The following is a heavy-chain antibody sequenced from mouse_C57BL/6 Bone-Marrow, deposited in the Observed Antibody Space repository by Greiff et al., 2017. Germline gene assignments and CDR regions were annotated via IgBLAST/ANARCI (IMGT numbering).Heavy chain of an antibody. Sequence: VQLQQSGAELVRPGASVKLSCTASGFNIKDDYMHWVKQRPEQGLEWIGWIDPENGDTEYASKFQGKATITADTSSNTAYLPLSSLTSEDTAVYYCTTWGDSSGYEFAYWGQGTLVTVSA. CDR1: GFNIKDDY. CDR3: TTWGDSSGYEFAY. V-gene: IGHV14-4*01. J-gene: IGHJ3*01. D-gene: IGHD3-2*02. CDR2: IDPENGDT.